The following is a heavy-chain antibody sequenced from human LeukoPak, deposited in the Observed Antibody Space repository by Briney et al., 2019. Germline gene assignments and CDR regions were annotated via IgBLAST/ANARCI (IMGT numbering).Heavy chain of an antibody. J-gene: IGHJ4*02. CDR1: AFILSRYR. CDR2: ISSSSSYI. Sequence: PGGSLRLSCAPSAFILSRYRMNWVRPPAGRGLAWVSSISSSSSYIYYADSLKGRFTISRDNAKNSLYLQMNSRRAEDTAVYYCSRDYDYGDGLFDYWGQGTLVTVSS. V-gene: IGHV3-21*01. CDR3: SRDYDYGDGLFDY. D-gene: IGHD4-17*01.